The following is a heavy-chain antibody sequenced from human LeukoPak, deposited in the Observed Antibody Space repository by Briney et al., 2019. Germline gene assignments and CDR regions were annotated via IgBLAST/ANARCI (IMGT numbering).Heavy chain of an antibody. D-gene: IGHD3-10*01. Sequence: GGSLRLSCAASGWTFSSYAMSWVRQAPGKGLEWVSAISGSGGSTYYADSVKGRFTISRDNSKITLYLQMNGLRAEDTAVYYCAKRRNLWFGEPGWFDPWGQGTLVTVSS. CDR2: ISGSGGST. CDR1: GWTFSSYA. CDR3: AKRRNLWFGEPGWFDP. J-gene: IGHJ5*02. V-gene: IGHV3-23*01.